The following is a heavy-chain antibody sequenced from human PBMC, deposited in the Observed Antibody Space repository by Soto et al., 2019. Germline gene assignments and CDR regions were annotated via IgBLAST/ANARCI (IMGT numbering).Heavy chain of an antibody. Sequence: SGKVSCQASGGTFSSYAISWVRQAPGQGLEWMGGIIPIFGTANYAQKFQGRVTITADESTSTAYMELSSLRSEDTAVYYCARERGYSYGTNWFDPWGQGTLVTVSA. CDR2: IIPIFGTA. J-gene: IGHJ5*02. V-gene: IGHV1-69*13. CDR3: ARERGYSYGTNWFDP. D-gene: IGHD5-18*01. CDR1: GGTFSSYA.